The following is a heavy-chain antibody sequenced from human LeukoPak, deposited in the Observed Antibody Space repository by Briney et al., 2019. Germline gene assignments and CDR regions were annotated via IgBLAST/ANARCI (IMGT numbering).Heavy chain of an antibody. CDR2: INSDGSST. D-gene: IGHD3-22*01. CDR3: ARGQPIYYDSSGYYYSFDY. V-gene: IGHV3-74*01. CDR1: GFTFSDYY. J-gene: IGHJ4*02. Sequence: GGSLRLSCEASGFTFSDYYMSWVRQAPGKGLVWVSRINSDGSSTRYADSVKGRFTISRDNAKNTLYLQMNSLRVEDTAVYYCARGQPIYYDSSGYYYSFDYWGQGTLVTVSS.